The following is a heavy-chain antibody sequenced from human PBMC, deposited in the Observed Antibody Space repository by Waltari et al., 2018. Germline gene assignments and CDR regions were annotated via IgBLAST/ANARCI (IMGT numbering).Heavy chain of an antibody. CDR1: GFTFSSYG. CDR2: IRYDGSNK. V-gene: IGHV3-30*02. CDR3: AKGPPRGVGATPGFDY. D-gene: IGHD1-26*01. Sequence: QVQLVESGGGVVQPGGSLRLSCAASGFTFSSYGMHWVRQAPGKGLEWVAFIRYDGSNKYYADSVKGRFTISRDNSKNTLYLQMNSLRAEDTAVYYCAKGPPRGVGATPGFDYWGQGTLVTVSS. J-gene: IGHJ4*02.